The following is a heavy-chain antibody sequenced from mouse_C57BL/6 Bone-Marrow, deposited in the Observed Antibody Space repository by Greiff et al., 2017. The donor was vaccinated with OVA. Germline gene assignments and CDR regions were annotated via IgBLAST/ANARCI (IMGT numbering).Heavy chain of an antibody. CDR1: GFNIKDDY. J-gene: IGHJ2*01. D-gene: IGHD2-4*01. V-gene: IGHV14-4*01. CDR2: IDPENGDT. Sequence: VQLQQSGAELVRPGASVKLSCTASGFNIKDDYMHWVKQRPEQGLEWIGWIDPENGDTEYASKFQGKATITADTSSNTAYLQLSSLTSEDTAVYYCTLIYYDYDEGFDYWGQGTTLTVSS. CDR3: TLIYYDYDEGFDY.